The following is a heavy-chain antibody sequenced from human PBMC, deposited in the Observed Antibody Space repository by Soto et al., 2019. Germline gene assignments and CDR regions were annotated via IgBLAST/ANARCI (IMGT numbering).Heavy chain of an antibody. CDR2: ISYDGSNK. CDR1: GFTFSSYG. CDR3: AKVDGYTQGPFDY. J-gene: IGHJ4*02. D-gene: IGHD5-12*01. V-gene: IGHV3-30*18. Sequence: GGSLRLSCAASGFTFSSYGMHWVRQAPGKGLEWVAVISYDGSNKYYADSVKGRFTISRDNSKNTLYLQMNSLRAEDTAVYYCAKVDGYTQGPFDYWGQGTLVTVSS.